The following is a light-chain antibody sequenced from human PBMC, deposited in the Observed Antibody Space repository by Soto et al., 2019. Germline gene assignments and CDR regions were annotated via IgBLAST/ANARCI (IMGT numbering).Light chain of an antibody. CDR2: WAS. CDR1: QNVLYSSENHNY. CDR3: NHYYPTPPA. Sequence: IVMTQSPDSLAVSLGEAATINCRSSQNVLYSSENHNYVAWYQQKAGPPPKLLIYWASTRESGAPQRFSGSGSGPDFTLTLRDLQAEDVAVYCRNHYYPTPPAFGQGTRV. J-gene: IGKJ1*01. V-gene: IGKV4-1*01.